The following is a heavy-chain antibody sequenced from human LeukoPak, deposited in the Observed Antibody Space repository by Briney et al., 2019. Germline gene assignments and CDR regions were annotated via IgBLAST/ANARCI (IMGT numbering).Heavy chain of an antibody. CDR3: ARVGVGGAFDI. D-gene: IGHD3-10*01. J-gene: IGHJ3*02. V-gene: IGHV3-21*01. Sequence: GGSLRLSCAASGFTFSSYSMNWVRQAPGKGVEWVSSISSSSSYIYYADSVKGRFTISRDNAKNSLYLQMNSLRAEDTAVYYCARVGVGGAFDIWGQGTTVTVSS. CDR1: GFTFSSYS. CDR2: ISSSSSYI.